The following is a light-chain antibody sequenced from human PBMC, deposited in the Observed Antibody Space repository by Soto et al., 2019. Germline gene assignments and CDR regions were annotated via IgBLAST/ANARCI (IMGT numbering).Light chain of an antibody. V-gene: IGLV2-14*01. J-gene: IGLJ1*01. CDR2: EVS. Sequence: QSALTKPASVSGSPGQSITISCTGTSSDVGGYNYVSWYQQHPGKAPKLMIYEVSNRPSGVSNRFSGSKSGNTASLTISWLQAEDEADYYCSSYTSSSTGVFGTGTKLTVL. CDR3: SSYTSSSTGV. CDR1: SSDVGGYNY.